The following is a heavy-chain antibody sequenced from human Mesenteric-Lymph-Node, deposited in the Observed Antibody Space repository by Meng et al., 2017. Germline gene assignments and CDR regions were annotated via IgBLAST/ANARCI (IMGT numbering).Heavy chain of an antibody. J-gene: IGHJ3*02. Sequence: GESLKISCAASGFTFSDCAMTWVRQAPGKGLEWLSSISGSGGTTYYADSVKGRFAISRDNSKSTLSLQMNSLRAEDTAVYYCARDAMYYDSSGYSQDAFDIWGQGTMVTVSS. V-gene: IGHV3-23*01. CDR3: ARDAMYYDSSGYSQDAFDI. CDR2: ISGSGGTT. D-gene: IGHD3-22*01. CDR1: GFTFSDCA.